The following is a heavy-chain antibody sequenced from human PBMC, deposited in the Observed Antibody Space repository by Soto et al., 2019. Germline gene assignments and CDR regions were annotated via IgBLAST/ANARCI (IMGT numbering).Heavy chain of an antibody. Sequence: PSETLSLTCAVYGGSFSGYYWSWIRQPPGKGLEWIGEINHSGSTNYNPSLKSRVTISVDTSKNQFSLKLSSVTAADTAVYYCARHISSRGYSYGQTFDYWGQGTLVTVSS. V-gene: IGHV4-34*01. D-gene: IGHD5-18*01. CDR1: GGSFSGYY. J-gene: IGHJ4*02. CDR2: INHSGST. CDR3: ARHISSRGYSYGQTFDY.